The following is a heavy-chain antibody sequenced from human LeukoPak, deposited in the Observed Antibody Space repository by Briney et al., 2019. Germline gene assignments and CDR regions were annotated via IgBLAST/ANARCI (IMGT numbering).Heavy chain of an antibody. CDR3: TRHYSDFLTDFEF. CDR2: IYDDDQT. D-gene: IGHD4-11*01. Sequence: PGGSLRLSCAASGFTVTSNYMSWVRQAPGKGLEWVSIIYDDDQTHYADSVRGRFTISRDKSKNSLYFQMDSLRAEDTAVYYCTRHYSDFLTDFEFWGQRTLVTVSS. CDR1: GFTVTSNY. J-gene: IGHJ4*02. V-gene: IGHV3-53*01.